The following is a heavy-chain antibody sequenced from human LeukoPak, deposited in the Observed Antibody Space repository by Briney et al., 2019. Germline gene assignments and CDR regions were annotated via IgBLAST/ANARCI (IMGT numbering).Heavy chain of an antibody. CDR2: INTNTGNP. V-gene: IGHV7-4-1*02. Sequence: GASVKVSCKASGYTFTSYAMNWVRQAPGQGLEWMGWINTNTGNPTYAQGFTGRFVFSLDTSVSTAYLQISSLKAEDTAVYYCARAPCSSTSCYLWFDPWGQGTLVTVSS. CDR1: GYTFTSYA. J-gene: IGHJ5*02. CDR3: ARAPCSSTSCYLWFDP. D-gene: IGHD2-2*01.